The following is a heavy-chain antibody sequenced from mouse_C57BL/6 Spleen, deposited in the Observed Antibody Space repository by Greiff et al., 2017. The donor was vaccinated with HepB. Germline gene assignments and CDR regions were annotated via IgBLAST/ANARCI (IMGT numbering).Heavy chain of an antibody. D-gene: IGHD2-2*01. CDR2: ISYDGSN. CDR3: ARGDGYDSYFDV. J-gene: IGHJ1*03. Sequence: EVQLQQSGPGLVKPSQSLSLTCSVTGYSITSGYYWNWIRQFPGNKLEWMGYISYDGSNNYNPSLKNRISITRDTSKNQFFLKLNSVTTEDTATYYCARGDGYDSYFDVWGTGTTVTVSS. V-gene: IGHV3-6*01. CDR1: GYSITSGYY.